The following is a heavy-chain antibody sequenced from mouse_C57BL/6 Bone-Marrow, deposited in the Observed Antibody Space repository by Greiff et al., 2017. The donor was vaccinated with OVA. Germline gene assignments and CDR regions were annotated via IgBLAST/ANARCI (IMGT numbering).Heavy chain of an antibody. V-gene: IGHV5-6*01. CDR3: ARHPYYYGSLDV. CDR1: GFTFSSYG. J-gene: IGHJ1*03. D-gene: IGHD1-1*01. CDR2: ISSGGSYT. Sequence: EVQRVESGGDLVKPGGSLKLSCAASGFTFSSYGMSWVRQTPDKRLEWVATISSGGSYTYYPDSVKGRFTISRDNAKNTLYLQMSSLKSEDTAMYYCARHPYYYGSLDVWGTGTTVTVSS.